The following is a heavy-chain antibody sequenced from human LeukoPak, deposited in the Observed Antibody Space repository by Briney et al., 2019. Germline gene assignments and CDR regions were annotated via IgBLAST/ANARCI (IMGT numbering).Heavy chain of an antibody. CDR3: ARDRRYYDSSGYNTPGGY. CDR2: ISAYNGNT. Sequence: ASVKVSCKASGCTFTSYGISWVLQAPGQGLEWMGWISAYNGNTNYAQKLQGRVTMTTDTSTSTAYMELRSLRSDDTAVYYCARDRRYYDSSGYNTPGGYWGQGTLVTVSS. J-gene: IGHJ4*02. V-gene: IGHV1-18*01. CDR1: GCTFTSYG. D-gene: IGHD3-22*01.